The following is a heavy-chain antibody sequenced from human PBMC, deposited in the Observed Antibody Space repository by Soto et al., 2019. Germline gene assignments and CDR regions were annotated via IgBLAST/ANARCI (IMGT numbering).Heavy chain of an antibody. J-gene: IGHJ6*03. D-gene: IGHD1-1*01. CDR1: GFTFSSYA. V-gene: IGHV3-23*01. CDR2: ISGSGGST. Sequence: EVQLLESGGGLVQPGGSLRLSCAASGFTFSSYAMSWVRQAPGKGLEWVSAISGSGGSTYYADSVKGRFTISRDNSKNTLYLQMISLRAEDTAVSYCAKDLTTAAERSSGYYYYYMDVWGKGPTVTASS. CDR3: AKDLTTAAERSSGYYYYYMDV.